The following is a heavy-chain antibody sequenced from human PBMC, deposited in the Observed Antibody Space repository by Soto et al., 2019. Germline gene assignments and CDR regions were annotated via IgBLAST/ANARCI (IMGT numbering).Heavy chain of an antibody. Sequence: QVQLPESRPGLVKPSQTLSLTCTVSGGSISSGAYYWSWIRQHPGKGLEWIGYIYYSGSTYYNPSLKSRVTISVDTSKNQFSLKLISVTAADTAVYYCAIYDSSGSRGFQHWGQGTLVTVSS. D-gene: IGHD3-22*01. CDR3: AIYDSSGSRGFQH. CDR2: IYYSGST. CDR1: GGSISSGAYY. V-gene: IGHV4-31*03. J-gene: IGHJ1*01.